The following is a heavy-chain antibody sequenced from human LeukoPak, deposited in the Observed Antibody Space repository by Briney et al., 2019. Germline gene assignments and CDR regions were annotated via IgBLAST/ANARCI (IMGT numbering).Heavy chain of an antibody. Sequence: SESLSLTCTVSGGSLSNYYWSWIRQPPGQGLEWIGYIYYTGSTHYNPSLKSRVTISLDTSKNQFSLRLTSVTAADSAMYYCARQNYYDSSGYYIDYWGQGTLVTVSS. V-gene: IGHV4-59*01. D-gene: IGHD3-22*01. CDR3: ARQNYYDSSGYYIDY. J-gene: IGHJ4*02. CDR1: GGSLSNYY. CDR2: IYYTGST.